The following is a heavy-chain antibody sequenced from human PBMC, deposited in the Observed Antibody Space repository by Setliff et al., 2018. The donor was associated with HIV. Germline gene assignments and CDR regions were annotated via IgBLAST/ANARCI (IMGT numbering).Heavy chain of an antibody. J-gene: IGHJ4*02. D-gene: IGHD2-15*01. CDR1: GGSIWSGSYY. CDR3: AGLGVVAV. CDR2: IYFTGSS. V-gene: IGHV4-61*10. Sequence: PSETLSLTCTVSGGSIWSGSYYWTWIRQPAGKGLEWIGSIYFTGSSDNNPSLKSRVTLSVDRSKNQFSLKLISMTGADTAVYYCAGLGVVAVWGQGIPVTVSS.